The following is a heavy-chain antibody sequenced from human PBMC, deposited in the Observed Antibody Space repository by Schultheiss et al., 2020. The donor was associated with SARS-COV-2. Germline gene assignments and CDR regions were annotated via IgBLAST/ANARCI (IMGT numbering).Heavy chain of an antibody. CDR1: GGSLSGYY. J-gene: IGHJ4*02. V-gene: IGHV4-59*01. CDR3: ARGNYGDYRSRSYFDY. Sequence: SETLSLTCAVYGGSLSGYYWSWIRQPPGKGLEWIGYIYYSGSTNYNPSLKSRVTISVDTSKNQFSLKLNSVTAADTAVYYCARGNYGDYRSRSYFDYWGQGTLVTVSS. D-gene: IGHD4-17*01. CDR2: IYYSGST.